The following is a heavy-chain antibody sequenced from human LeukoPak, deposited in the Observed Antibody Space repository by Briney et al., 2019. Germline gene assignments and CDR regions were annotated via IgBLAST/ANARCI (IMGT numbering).Heavy chain of an antibody. CDR1: GFSINTYT. J-gene: IGHJ4*02. CDR3: ARGTMVRGVIMSYYFDY. Sequence: GQSLRLSCDASGFSINTYTMYWVRQAPGQGLEWVSGIRNSDGMTYYADSVKGRFTISRDNSKNTLYLQMNSLRAEDTAVYYCARGTMVRGVIMSYYFDYWGQGTLVTVSS. CDR2: IRNSDGMT. D-gene: IGHD3-10*01. V-gene: IGHV3-23*01.